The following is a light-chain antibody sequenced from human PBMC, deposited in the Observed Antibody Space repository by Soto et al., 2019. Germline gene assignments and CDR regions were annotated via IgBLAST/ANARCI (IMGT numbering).Light chain of an antibody. V-gene: IGKV3-20*01. CDR1: QSVSSSY. Sequence: EIVLTQSPGTLSLSPGERATLSCRASQSVSSSYLAWYQQKPGQAPRLLIYGASSRATGIPDRFSGSGSGTDFTVTISRLEPEDFAVYYCQQYGSSPLTFGGGTKVDI. CDR3: QQYGSSPLT. CDR2: GAS. J-gene: IGKJ4*01.